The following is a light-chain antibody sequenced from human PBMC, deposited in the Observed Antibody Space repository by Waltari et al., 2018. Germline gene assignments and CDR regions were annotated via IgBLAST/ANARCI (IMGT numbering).Light chain of an antibody. V-gene: IGKV1-27*01. Sequence: DIQMTQSPSSLSASAGDRVPITCRASQGISNFLAWYQQKPGRVPQVLIYAASTLQSGVPSRFSGSGSGTDCTFNISSLPPGDVANYYCQKYNSAPRTFGQGTRVEIK. CDR3: QKYNSAPRT. J-gene: IGKJ1*01. CDR2: AAS. CDR1: QGISNF.